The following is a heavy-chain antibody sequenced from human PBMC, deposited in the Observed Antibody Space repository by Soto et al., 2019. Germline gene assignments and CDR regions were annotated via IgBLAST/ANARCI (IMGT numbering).Heavy chain of an antibody. CDR2: ISGSGGST. CDR1: GFTFSSYA. D-gene: IGHD3-22*01. Sequence: GGSLRLSCAASGFTFSSYAMSWVRQAPGKRLEWVSAISGSGGSTYYADSVKGRFTISRDNSKNTLYLQMNSLRAEDTAVYYCAKDLAYDSSGSYYGMDVWGQGTTVTVSS. J-gene: IGHJ6*02. V-gene: IGHV3-23*01. CDR3: AKDLAYDSSGSYYGMDV.